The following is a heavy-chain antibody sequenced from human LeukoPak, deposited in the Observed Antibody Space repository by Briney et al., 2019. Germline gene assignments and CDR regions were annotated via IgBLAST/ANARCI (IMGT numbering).Heavy chain of an antibody. CDR1: GFTFSTYL. CDR3: ASLGTLVP. CDR2: INTDGSIT. J-gene: IGHJ5*02. V-gene: IGHV3-74*03. Sequence: GGSLRLSCAASGFTFSTYLMHWVRQAPGKGLVWVSRINTDGSITTYADSVKGRFTISRDNAKNTLYLQMISLRDEDTAVYYCASLGTLVPWGQGTLVTVSS. D-gene: IGHD3-9*01.